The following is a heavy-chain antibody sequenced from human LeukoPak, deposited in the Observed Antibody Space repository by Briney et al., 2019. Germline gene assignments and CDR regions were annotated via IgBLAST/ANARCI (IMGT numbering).Heavy chain of an antibody. J-gene: IGHJ3*02. V-gene: IGHV1-46*01. CDR2: FNPTYSSP. CDR1: GYTFTSYY. Sequence: ASVKVSCKASGYTFTSYYMHWLRQAPGQGFEWMGIFNPTYSSPIYAQTFEGRVTMTSDMSTSTFYMELSTLRSEDTAVYFCAKDPRNILTGDYDDFDIWGQGTMVIVSS. CDR3: AKDPRNILTGDYDDFDI. D-gene: IGHD3-9*01.